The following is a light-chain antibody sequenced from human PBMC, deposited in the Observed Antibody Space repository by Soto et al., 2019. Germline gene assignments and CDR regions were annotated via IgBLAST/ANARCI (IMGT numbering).Light chain of an antibody. V-gene: IGLV2-14*03. CDR2: DVS. Sequence: QSVLTQPASVSGSPGQSITISCTVTSSDVGDYNFVSWYRQHPGQVPKLLIYDVSDRPSGVSNRFSGSKSGITASLAISGLQADDEADYYCSSYTTSRTQVFGGGTKLTVL. CDR1: SSDVGDYNF. J-gene: IGLJ2*01. CDR3: SSYTTSRTQV.